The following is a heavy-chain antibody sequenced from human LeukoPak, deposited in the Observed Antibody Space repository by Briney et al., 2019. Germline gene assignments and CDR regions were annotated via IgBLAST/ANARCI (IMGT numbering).Heavy chain of an antibody. Sequence: SENLSLTCTVSGGSISSSSNYWGWIRQPPGKGLEWIGSIYYSGSNYYNPSLKSRVTISVDTSKNQFSLKLSSVTAADTAVYYCARDQIAAAVDYWGQGTLVTVSS. D-gene: IGHD6-13*01. CDR3: ARDQIAAAVDY. CDR1: GGSISSSSNY. CDR2: IYYSGSN. J-gene: IGHJ4*02. V-gene: IGHV4-39*07.